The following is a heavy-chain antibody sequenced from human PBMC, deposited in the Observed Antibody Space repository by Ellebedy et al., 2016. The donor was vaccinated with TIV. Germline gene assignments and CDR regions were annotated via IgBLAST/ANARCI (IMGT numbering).Heavy chain of an antibody. J-gene: IGHJ4*02. CDR1: GFTFSSYW. V-gene: IGHV3-74*01. CDR3: ARNRYCSSGDCYALGY. Sequence: GESLKISCGASGFTFSSYWMHWVRQAPGKGLVWVARINGDGGRTHYADSVKGRFTIARDNSKNTLYLQMSSLRVDDTAVYYCARNRYCSSGDCYALGYWGQGTLVTVSS. D-gene: IGHD2-15*01. CDR2: INGDGGRT.